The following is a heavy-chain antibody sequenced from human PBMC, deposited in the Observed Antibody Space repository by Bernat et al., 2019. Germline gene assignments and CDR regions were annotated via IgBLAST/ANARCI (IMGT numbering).Heavy chain of an antibody. CDR2: IYYSGST. CDR3: ARDNCRYCSSTSGYTTGVYFDY. D-gene: IGHD2-2*02. V-gene: IGHV4-31*03. Sequence: QVQLQESGPGLVKPSQTLSLTCTVSGGSISSGGYYWSWIRQHPGKGLEWIGYIYYSGSTYYNPSLKSRVTISVDTSKNQFSLKLSSVTAADTAVYYCARDNCRYCSSTSGYTTGVYFDYWGQGTLVTVSS. J-gene: IGHJ4*02. CDR1: GGSISSGGYY.